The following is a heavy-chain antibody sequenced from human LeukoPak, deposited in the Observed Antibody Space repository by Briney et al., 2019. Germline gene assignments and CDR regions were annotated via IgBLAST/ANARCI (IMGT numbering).Heavy chain of an antibody. Sequence: PSETLSLTCAVYGGSFSGYYWSWIRQPPGKGLEWIGEINHSGSTNYNPSLKSRVTISVDTSKNQFSLKLSSVTAADTAVYYCARPPNGYSSSWDWYFDLWGRGTLVTVSS. CDR1: GGSFSGYY. V-gene: IGHV4-34*01. CDR2: INHSGST. D-gene: IGHD6-13*01. CDR3: ARPPNGYSSSWDWYFDL. J-gene: IGHJ2*01.